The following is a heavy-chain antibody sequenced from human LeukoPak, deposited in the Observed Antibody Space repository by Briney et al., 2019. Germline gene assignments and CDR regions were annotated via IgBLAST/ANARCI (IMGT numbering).Heavy chain of an antibody. CDR3: AKDLPNYYYYMHV. Sequence: GGSLRPSWAASGFIFSIYGMSSVRHPAGKGLESASAISGSGGSTYYADSVKGRFTISRDNSKSTLYLQMNSLRAEDTAVYYCAKDLPNYYYYMHVWGKGTTVTVSS. CDR1: GFIFSIYG. J-gene: IGHJ6*03. CDR2: ISGSGGST. V-gene: IGHV3-23*01.